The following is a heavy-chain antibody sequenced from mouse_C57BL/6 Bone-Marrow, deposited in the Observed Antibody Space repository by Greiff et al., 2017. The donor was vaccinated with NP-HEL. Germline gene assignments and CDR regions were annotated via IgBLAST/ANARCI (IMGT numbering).Heavy chain of an antibody. CDR1: GYTFTDYY. V-gene: IGHV1-26*01. CDR2: INTNTGGT. CDR3: ARDLGFAY. Sequence: VQLQQSGPELVKPGASVKISCKASGYTFTDYYMNWVKQSHGKSLEWIGDINTNTGGTSYNQKFKGKATLTVDKSPSPAYMELRSLTSEDSAVYYCARDLGFAYWGQGTLVTVSA. J-gene: IGHJ3*01.